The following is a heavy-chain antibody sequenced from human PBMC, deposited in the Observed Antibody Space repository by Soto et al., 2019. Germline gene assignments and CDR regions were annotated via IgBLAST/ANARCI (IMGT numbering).Heavy chain of an antibody. D-gene: IGHD3-3*01. J-gene: IGHJ6*02. CDR1: GGTFSSYA. V-gene: IGHV1-69*06. CDR3: ARASSPTTSISEWSA. CDR2: IIPIFGTA. Sequence: SVKVSCKASGGTFSSYAISWVRQAPGQGLEWMGGIIPIFGTANYAQKFQGRVTITADKSTSTAYMELSSPRSEDTAVYYCARASSPTTSISEWSAWGQGTTVTVSS.